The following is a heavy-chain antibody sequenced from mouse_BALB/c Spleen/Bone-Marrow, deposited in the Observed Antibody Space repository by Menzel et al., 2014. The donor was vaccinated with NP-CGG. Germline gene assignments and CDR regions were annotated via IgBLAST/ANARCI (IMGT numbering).Heavy chain of an antibody. CDR1: GYSITRDYA. CDR3: ARSSSYDYDVGFAY. Sequence: EVKLVESGPGLVKPSQSLSLTCIVTGYSITRDYAWNWIRQFPGNKLEWMGYISYSGSTTYNPSLESRISITRGTSKNQFFLQLNSVTTEDTATYYCARSSSYDYDVGFAYWGQGTLVTVSA. D-gene: IGHD2-4*01. V-gene: IGHV3-2*02. J-gene: IGHJ3*01. CDR2: ISYSGST.